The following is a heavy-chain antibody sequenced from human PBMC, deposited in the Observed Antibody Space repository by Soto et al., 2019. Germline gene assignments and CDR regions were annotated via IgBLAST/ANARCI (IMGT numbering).Heavy chain of an antibody. CDR1: GFTFSSYA. V-gene: IGHV3-23*01. Sequence: EVQLLESGGGLVQPGGSLRLSCAASGFTFSSYAMSWVRQAPGKGLEWVSAISGSGGTTYYADSVKGRFTFSRDNSKTRLYLQMNSVRAEDTAVYYCAKTANGWFSAFDIWGQGTMVTVSS. D-gene: IGHD6-19*01. J-gene: IGHJ3*02. CDR2: ISGSGGTT. CDR3: AKTANGWFSAFDI.